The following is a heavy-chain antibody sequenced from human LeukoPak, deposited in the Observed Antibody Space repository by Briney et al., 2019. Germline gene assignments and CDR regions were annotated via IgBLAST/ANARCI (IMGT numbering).Heavy chain of an antibody. CDR3: ARDAIVVVPAATYNWFDP. V-gene: IGHV3-74*01. CDR1: GFSVSNYY. J-gene: IGHJ5*02. D-gene: IGHD2-2*01. Sequence: GGSLRLSCAVSGFSVSNYYMNWVRQAPGKGLVWVSRINSDGSSTSYADSVKGRFTISKDNAKNTLYLQMNSLRAEDTAVYYCARDAIVVVPAATYNWFDPWGQGTLVTVSS. CDR2: INSDGSST.